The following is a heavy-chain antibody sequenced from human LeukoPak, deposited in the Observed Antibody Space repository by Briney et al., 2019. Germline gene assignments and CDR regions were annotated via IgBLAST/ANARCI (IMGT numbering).Heavy chain of an antibody. J-gene: IGHJ4*02. CDR1: GYTFTGYY. V-gene: IGHV1-2*06. D-gene: IGHD3-3*01. CDR3: ARGGRVFWSGYFYYFDY. CDR2: INPNSGGT. Sequence: ASVKVSCKASGYTFTGYYMHWVRQAPGQGLEWMGRINPNSGGTNYAQKFQGGVTMTRDTSISTAYMELSRLRSDDTAVYYCARGGRVFWSGYFYYFDYWGQGTLVTVSS.